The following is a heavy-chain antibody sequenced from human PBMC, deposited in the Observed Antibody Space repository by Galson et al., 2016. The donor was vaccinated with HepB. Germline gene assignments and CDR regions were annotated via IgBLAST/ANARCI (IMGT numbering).Heavy chain of an antibody. J-gene: IGHJ4*02. V-gene: IGHV3-23*01. Sequence: SLRLSGAASGFTFSNYAMGWVRQVPRKGLEWASTISGRGGSTYYADSGKLRFTIPRDNSKNTMYLQMNSLRAADTAVYYCAKDRGITIFGVVNTYFDYWGQGTLVTVSS. CDR1: GFTFSNYA. CDR3: AKDRGITIFGVVNTYFDY. CDR2: ISGRGGST. D-gene: IGHD3-3*01.